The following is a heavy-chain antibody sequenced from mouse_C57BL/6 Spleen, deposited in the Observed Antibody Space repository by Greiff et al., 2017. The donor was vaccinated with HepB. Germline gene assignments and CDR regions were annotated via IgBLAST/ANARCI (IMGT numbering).Heavy chain of an antibody. Sequence: QVHVKQSGAELVRPGASVKLSCKASGYTFTDYYINWVKQRPGQGLEWIARIYPGSGNTYYNEKFKGKATLTAEKSSSTAYMQLSSLTSEDSAVYFCASGDYDGFAYWGQGTLVTVSA. CDR3: ASGDYDGFAY. D-gene: IGHD2-4*01. CDR1: GYTFTDYY. CDR2: IYPGSGNT. J-gene: IGHJ3*01. V-gene: IGHV1-76*01.